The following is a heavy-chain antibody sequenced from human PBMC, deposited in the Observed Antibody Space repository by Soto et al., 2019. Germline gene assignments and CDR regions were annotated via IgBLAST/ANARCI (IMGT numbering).Heavy chain of an antibody. Sequence: WGSLLVSCAASEFNFHLYWMSWVRQATGKGLEWLATIKTDASEKKYVDSVKGRFTMSRDNAKNSVYLQMDSLRTEDTAVYYCARDSGYSAGNYVNHYIDYWGHGTLVTVSS. CDR3: ARDSGYSAGNYVNHYIDY. V-gene: IGHV3-7*01. J-gene: IGHJ4*01. CDR1: EFNFHLYW. CDR2: IKTDASEK. D-gene: IGHD5-12*01.